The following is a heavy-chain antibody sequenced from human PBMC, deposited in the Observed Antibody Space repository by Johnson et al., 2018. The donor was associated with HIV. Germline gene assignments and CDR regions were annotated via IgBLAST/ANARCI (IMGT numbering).Heavy chain of an antibody. V-gene: IGHV3-15*01. Sequence: EMQLVESGGGVVQPGGSLRLSCAASGFIFNNYGMHWVRQSPGKGLEWVGRIKSKTDGGTTDYAAPVKCRYTIPRDYYKNTLYLQMNSLKTEDTAVYYCTTSVGATLRGAFDIWGQGTMVTVSS. CDR3: TTSVGATLRGAFDI. J-gene: IGHJ3*02. D-gene: IGHD1-26*01. CDR2: IKSKTDGGTT. CDR1: GFIFNNYG.